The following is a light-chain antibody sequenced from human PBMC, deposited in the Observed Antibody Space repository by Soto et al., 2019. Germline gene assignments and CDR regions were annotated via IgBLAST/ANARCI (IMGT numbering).Light chain of an antibody. V-gene: IGKV1-39*01. J-gene: IGKJ1*01. Sequence: DLQVTQSPSSLSASVGSRVTITCRASQSISSYLNWYQQRPGKAPKVLIYGASTLQSGVPSRFSGSGSGTEFTPTISSLQPEDFATYYCQQGYSISWTFGQGAKVDIK. CDR1: QSISSY. CDR2: GAS. CDR3: QQGYSISWT.